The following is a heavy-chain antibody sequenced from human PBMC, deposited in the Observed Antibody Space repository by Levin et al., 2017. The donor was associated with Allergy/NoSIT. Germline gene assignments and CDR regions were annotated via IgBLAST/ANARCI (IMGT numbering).Heavy chain of an antibody. CDR2: IYTGGST. CDR3: ARGRYSST. D-gene: IGHD6-13*01. V-gene: IGHV3-66*01. Sequence: PGGSLRLSCEASGFTVSSNYMSWVRQAPGKGLEWVSVIYTGGSTHYADSVKGRFTISRDNSKNTLYLQMNSLRVEDTAVYYCARGRYSSTWGQGALVTVSS. CDR1: GFTVSSNY. J-gene: IGHJ1*01.